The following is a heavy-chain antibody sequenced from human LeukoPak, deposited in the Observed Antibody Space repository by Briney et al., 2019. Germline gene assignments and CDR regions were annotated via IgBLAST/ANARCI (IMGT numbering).Heavy chain of an antibody. CDR3: ARDVTGGIVGAVLADY. Sequence: PGGSLRLSCAASGFTFSNAWMSWVRQAPGKGLEWVSSISSSSSYIYYADSVKGRFTISRDNAKNSLYLQMNSLRAEDTAVYYCARDVTGGIVGAVLADYWGQGTLVTVSS. CDR2: ISSSSSYI. J-gene: IGHJ4*02. V-gene: IGHV3-21*01. CDR1: GFTFSNAW. D-gene: IGHD1-26*01.